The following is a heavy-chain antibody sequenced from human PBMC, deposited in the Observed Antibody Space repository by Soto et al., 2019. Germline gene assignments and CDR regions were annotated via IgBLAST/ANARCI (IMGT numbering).Heavy chain of an antibody. CDR3: ARAGTPIDY. V-gene: IGHV1-18*01. J-gene: IGHJ4*02. Sequence: QVQLVQSGAEVKKPGASVKVSCKASGYTFTNFGISWVRQAPGQGLEWMGWISAYNGNTNYAQNFQGRVTMTTDTSKRTDYMELGSMRSDDTPVYYCARAGTPIDYWGQGTLVTVSS. CDR2: ISAYNGNT. CDR1: GYTFTNFG. D-gene: IGHD3-10*01.